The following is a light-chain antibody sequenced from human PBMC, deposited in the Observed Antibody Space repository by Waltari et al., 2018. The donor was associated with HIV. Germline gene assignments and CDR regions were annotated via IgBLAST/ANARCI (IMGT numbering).Light chain of an antibody. CDR3: QSADSSGTYPDWV. CDR1: ALPKQY. Sequence: SYELTQPPSVSVSPGQTARITCSGDALPKQYAYWYQQKPGQAPVLVINKDRVRPSGMPERFSGSSSGTTVTLTISGVQAEDEADYYCQSADSSGTYPDWVFGGGTKLTVL. V-gene: IGLV3-25*03. CDR2: KDR. J-gene: IGLJ3*02.